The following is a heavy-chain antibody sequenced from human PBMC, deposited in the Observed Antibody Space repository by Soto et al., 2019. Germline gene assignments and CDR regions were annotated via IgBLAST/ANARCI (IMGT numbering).Heavy chain of an antibody. CDR3: ASKSYCNGSGCSSRHYYGMDV. J-gene: IGHJ6*02. Sequence: QVRLVQSGAEVKKPGSSVKVSCKVSGGTFSKYSLSWVRQTPGQGLEWMGGITPFVDTSNYAQRFLGRVTITGEKSPHTAFWEVRGLKPEDTALYFCASKSYCNGSGCSSRHYYGMDVWGQGTTVTGSS. CDR2: ITPFVDTS. CDR1: GGTFSKYS. V-gene: IGHV1-69*06. D-gene: IGHD2-15*01.